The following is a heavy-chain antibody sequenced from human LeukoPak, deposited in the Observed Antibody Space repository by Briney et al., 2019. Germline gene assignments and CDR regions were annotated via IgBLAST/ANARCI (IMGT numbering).Heavy chain of an antibody. CDR1: GYTFSDYD. CDR3: ATLPSTPFDH. D-gene: IGHD2-15*01. V-gene: IGHV1-2*02. J-gene: IGHJ4*02. Sequence: ASVKVSCKASGYTFSDYDIYWVRQAPGQGLEWMGWINPISGGTNYAQKFQDRVTMTRDTSISTAYMELTRLRSDDTAMYYCATLPSTPFDHWGQGTLVTVSS. CDR2: INPISGGT.